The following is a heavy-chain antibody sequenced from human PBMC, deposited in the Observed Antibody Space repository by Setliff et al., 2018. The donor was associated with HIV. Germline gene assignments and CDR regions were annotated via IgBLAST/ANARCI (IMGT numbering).Heavy chain of an antibody. CDR2: IYSTGST. Sequence: PSETLSLTCTISNYSISSGHYWGWIRQSPGKELEWIGHIYSTGSTNYNPSLQSRISISMDASSNKFSLKVTSVTSADTAVYYCAKGAGFYGDYTFDYWGQGHLVTVSS. CDR1: NYSISSGHY. CDR3: AKGAGFYGDYTFDY. D-gene: IGHD4-17*01. V-gene: IGHV4-38-2*02. J-gene: IGHJ4*02.